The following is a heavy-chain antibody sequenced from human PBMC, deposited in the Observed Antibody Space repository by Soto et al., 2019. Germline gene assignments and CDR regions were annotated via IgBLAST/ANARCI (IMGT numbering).Heavy chain of an antibody. V-gene: IGHV4-59*01. CDR2: IYYSGST. D-gene: IGHD3-16*01. J-gene: IGHJ5*02. CDR3: AGAPPVGGGQYWFDR. Sequence: SETLSLTCTVSGGSISSYYWSWIRQPSGKGLEWIGYIYYSGSTNYNPSLKSRVTISVDTSKNQFSLKLSSVTAADTAVYYCAGAPPVGGGQYWFDRWGQGTLVTGSS. CDR1: GGSISSYY.